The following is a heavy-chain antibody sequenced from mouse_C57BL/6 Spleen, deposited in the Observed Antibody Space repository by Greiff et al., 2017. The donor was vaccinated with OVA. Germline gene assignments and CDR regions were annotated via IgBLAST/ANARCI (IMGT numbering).Heavy chain of an antibody. CDR3: ARDPHYYYGTPFAY. D-gene: IGHD1-1*01. J-gene: IGHJ3*01. V-gene: IGHV3-6*01. CDR1: GYSITSGYY. CDR2: ISYDGSN. Sequence: EVKLVESGPGLVKPSQSLSLTCSVTGYSITSGYYWNWIRQFPGNKLEWMGYISYDGSNNYNPSLKNRISITRDTSKNQFFLKLNSVTTEDTATYYCARDPHYYYGTPFAYWGQGTLVTVSA.